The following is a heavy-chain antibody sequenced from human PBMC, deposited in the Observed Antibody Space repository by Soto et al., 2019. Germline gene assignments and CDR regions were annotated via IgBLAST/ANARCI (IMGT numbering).Heavy chain of an antibody. D-gene: IGHD6-6*01. J-gene: IGHJ4*02. CDR3: ARDSGVYPAQDY. V-gene: IGHV3-74*01. CDR1: GFTFSSYW. Sequence: EVQLVESGGGLVQPGGSLRLSCAASGFTFSSYWMHWVRQAPGKGLVWVSRIKSDGSSTSYADSVKGRFTISRDNAKNTLYLQMNSPRAEDTAVYYCARDSGVYPAQDYWGQGTLVTVSS. CDR2: IKSDGSST.